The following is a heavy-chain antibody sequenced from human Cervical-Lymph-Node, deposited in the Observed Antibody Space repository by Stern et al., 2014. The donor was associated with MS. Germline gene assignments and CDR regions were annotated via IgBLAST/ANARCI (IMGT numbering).Heavy chain of an antibody. CDR3: ARHGPPRRRDDSNHPNFDY. CDR1: GGSISSNY. D-gene: IGHD5-24*01. CDR2: LSYSGNT. V-gene: IGHV4-59*08. J-gene: IGHJ4*02. Sequence: VQLVESGPGLVKPSETLSLTCTVSGGSISSNYWSWIRQPPGKGLEWIGYLSYSGNTNYNPSLKSRVTPSVDTSKNQFSLCLSPVTAADTAVYYCARHGPPRRRDDSNHPNFDYWGPGTLVAVSS.